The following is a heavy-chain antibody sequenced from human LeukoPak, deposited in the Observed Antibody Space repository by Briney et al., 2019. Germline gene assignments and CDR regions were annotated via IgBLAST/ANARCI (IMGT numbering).Heavy chain of an antibody. Sequence: GGSLRLSCAASGFTFSGYGMHWVRQAPGKGLEWVAFIRYDGSDKYYADSVKGRFTISRDNSKNTLYLQMNSLRAEDTAVYYCAKDVSHSSGWYGDYWGQGTLVTVSS. CDR1: GFTFSGYG. CDR2: IRYDGSDK. D-gene: IGHD6-19*01. V-gene: IGHV3-30*02. CDR3: AKDVSHSSGWYGDY. J-gene: IGHJ4*02.